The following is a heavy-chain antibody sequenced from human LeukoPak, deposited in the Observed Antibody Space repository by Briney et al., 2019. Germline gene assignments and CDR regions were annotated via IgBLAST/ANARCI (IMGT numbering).Heavy chain of an antibody. J-gene: IGHJ3*02. D-gene: IGHD2-2*01. V-gene: IGHV4-4*07. CDR2: IYTSGST. CDR3: AIGYCSSTSCYEAFDI. CDR1: GGSISSYY. Sequence: SETLSLTCTVSGGSISSYYWSWIRQPAGKGLEWIGRIYTSGSTNYNPSLKSRVTMSVDTSKNQFSLKLSSVTAADTAVYYCAIGYCSSTSCYEAFDIWGQGTMVTVSS.